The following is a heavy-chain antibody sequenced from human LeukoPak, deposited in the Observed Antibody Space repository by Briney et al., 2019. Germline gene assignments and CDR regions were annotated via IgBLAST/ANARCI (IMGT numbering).Heavy chain of an antibody. CDR1: GFTFSSYW. D-gene: IGHD3-3*01. CDR3: ASAYYDFWSGHNDAFDI. Sequence: GGSLRLSCAASGFTFSSYWMHWVRQAPGKGLVWVSRINSDGSSTSYADPVKGRFTISRDNAKNTLYLQMNSLRAEDTAVYYCASAYYDFWSGHNDAFDIWGQGTMVTVSS. J-gene: IGHJ3*02. V-gene: IGHV3-74*01. CDR2: INSDGSST.